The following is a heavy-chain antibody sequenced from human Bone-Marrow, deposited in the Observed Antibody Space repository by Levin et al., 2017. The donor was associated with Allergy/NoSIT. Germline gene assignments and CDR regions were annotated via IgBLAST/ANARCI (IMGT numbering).Heavy chain of an antibody. Sequence: ASVKVSCKASGYTFTGYYMHWVRQAPGQGLEWMGRINPNSGGTNYAQKFQGRVTMTRDTSISTAYMELSRLRSDDTAVYYCARVYRVYSNFDYWGQGTLVTVSS. V-gene: IGHV1-2*06. CDR2: INPNSGGT. D-gene: IGHD5/OR15-5a*01. CDR1: GYTFTGYY. J-gene: IGHJ4*02. CDR3: ARVYRVYSNFDY.